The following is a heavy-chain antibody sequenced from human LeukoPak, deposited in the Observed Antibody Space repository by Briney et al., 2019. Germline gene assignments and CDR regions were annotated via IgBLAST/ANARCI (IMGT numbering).Heavy chain of an antibody. J-gene: IGHJ4*02. CDR2: IYHSGST. CDR1: GYSISSGYY. Sequence: SETLSLTCAVSGYSISSGYYWGWIRQPPGKGLEWIGSIYHSGSTYYNPSLKSRVTISVDTSKNQFSLKLSSVTAADTAVSYCASEPIQYSSGLVWGQGTLVTVSS. D-gene: IGHD6-19*01. V-gene: IGHV4-38-2*01. CDR3: ASEPIQYSSGLV.